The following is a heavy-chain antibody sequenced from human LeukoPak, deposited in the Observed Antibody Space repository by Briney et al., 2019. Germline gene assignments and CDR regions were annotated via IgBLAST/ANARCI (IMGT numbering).Heavy chain of an antibody. CDR1: GFTFSSYA. D-gene: IGHD5-12*01. J-gene: IGHJ4*02. V-gene: IGHV3-23*01. CDR3: AKAHQVATRVYLN. CDR2: ISGSGDDS. Sequence: GGSLRLACAASGFTFSSYAMAWVRQVPGRGLEWVSSISGSGDDSSYSDSMKGRFTISRDNSKNTLYLQMNSLRADDTALYYCAKAHQVATRVYLNWGPGSLVTVSS.